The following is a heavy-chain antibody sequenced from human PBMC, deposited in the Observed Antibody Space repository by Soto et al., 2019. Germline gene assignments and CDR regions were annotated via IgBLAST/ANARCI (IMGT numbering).Heavy chain of an antibody. Sequence: SETLSLTCNVSGGSIRSYYWSWVRQPAGKPLEWIGRIYTSGSTNYNPSLKSRVSMSVDTSKNQFSLEVASVTAADTAVYYCAREGASGFGMDVWGQGTTVTVSS. CDR1: GGSIRSYY. CDR3: AREGASGFGMDV. D-gene: IGHD1-26*01. CDR2: IYTSGST. J-gene: IGHJ6*02. V-gene: IGHV4-4*07.